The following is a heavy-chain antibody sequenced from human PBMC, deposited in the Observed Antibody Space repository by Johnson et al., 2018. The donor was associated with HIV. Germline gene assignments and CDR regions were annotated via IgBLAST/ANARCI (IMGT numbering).Heavy chain of an antibody. J-gene: IGHJ3*02. V-gene: IGHV3-20*04. CDR1: GFTFDDYG. CDR2: VNWNGGRT. CDR3: AKVPYYGSGSYGVDI. Sequence: VQLVESGGGVVRPGGSLRLSCAASGFTFDDYGMSWVRQTPGKGLEWVSGVNWNGGRTGYADSVKGRFTISRDNAKNSLYLQMNSLRAEDTAVYYCAKVPYYGSGSYGVDIWGQGTMVTVSS. D-gene: IGHD3-10*01.